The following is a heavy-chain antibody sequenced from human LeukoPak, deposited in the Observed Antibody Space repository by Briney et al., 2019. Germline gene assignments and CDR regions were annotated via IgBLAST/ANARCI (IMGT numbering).Heavy chain of an antibody. CDR2: ISSSSSTI. CDR1: GFTFSSYS. CDR3: AREYYYASYYYYYMDV. J-gene: IGHJ6*03. D-gene: IGHD3-22*01. Sequence: PGGSLRLSCAASGFTFSSYSMNWVRQAPGKGLEWVSYISSSSSTIYYADSVKGRFTISRDNAKNSLYLQMNSLRAEDTAVYYCAREYYYASYYYYYMDVWGKGTTVTVSS. V-gene: IGHV3-48*01.